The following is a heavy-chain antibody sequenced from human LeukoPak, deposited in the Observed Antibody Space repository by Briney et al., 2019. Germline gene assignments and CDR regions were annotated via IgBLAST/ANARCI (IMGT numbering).Heavy chain of an antibody. D-gene: IGHD5-18*01. CDR1: GFPFSSYS. Sequence: GGSLRLSCAASGFPFSSYSMNWVRQAPGKGLEWVSSLSSSRSYIYYADSVKGRFTISRDNAKNSLYLQMNSLRAEDTAVYYCAREQLWSSDYWGQGTLVTVSS. J-gene: IGHJ4*02. V-gene: IGHV3-21*01. CDR2: LSSSRSYI. CDR3: AREQLWSSDY.